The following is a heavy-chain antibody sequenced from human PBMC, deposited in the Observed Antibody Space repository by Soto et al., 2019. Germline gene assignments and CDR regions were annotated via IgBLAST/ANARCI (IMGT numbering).Heavy chain of an antibody. CDR3: ARHNYDGSGYYYYYYGMDV. CDR2: INHSGNT. V-gene: IGHV4-34*01. J-gene: IGHJ6*02. D-gene: IGHD3-22*01. Sequence: QVQLQQWGAGLLKPSETLSLTCAVYGGSFSGYYWSWIRQPPGKGLEWLGEINHSGNTNYNPSLTGRVTIALDTSKNQFSLKLSSVTAADTAVYYCARHNYDGSGYYYYYYGMDVWGQGTTVTVSS. CDR1: GGSFSGYY.